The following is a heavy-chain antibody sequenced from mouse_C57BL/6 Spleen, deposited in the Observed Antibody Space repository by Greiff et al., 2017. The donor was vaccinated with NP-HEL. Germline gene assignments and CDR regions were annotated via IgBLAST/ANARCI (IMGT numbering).Heavy chain of an antibody. D-gene: IGHD4-1*01. V-gene: IGHV3-1*01. Sequence: EVKLMESGPGMVKPSQSLSLTCTVTGYSITSGYDWHWIRHFPGNKREWMGYISYSGSTNYNPSLKSRISITHDTSKNHFFLKLNSVTTEDTATYYCAQRNWDEGFAYWGQGTLVTVSA. CDR3: AQRNWDEGFAY. CDR1: GYSITSGYD. CDR2: ISYSGST. J-gene: IGHJ3*01.